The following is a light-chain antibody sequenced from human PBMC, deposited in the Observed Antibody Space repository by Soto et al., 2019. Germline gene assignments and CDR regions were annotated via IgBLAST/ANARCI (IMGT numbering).Light chain of an antibody. CDR2: GAS. Sequence: DILMTQSPDTLSLSPGERATLSCRASQSIRSERLAWYQQKPGQAPRLLIYGASTRATGIPARFSGSGSGTEFTLTISGLQSEDIAVYYCQQYNNWPPWTFGQGTKVDIK. J-gene: IGKJ1*01. CDR3: QQYNNWPPWT. V-gene: IGKV3-15*01. CDR1: QSIRSER.